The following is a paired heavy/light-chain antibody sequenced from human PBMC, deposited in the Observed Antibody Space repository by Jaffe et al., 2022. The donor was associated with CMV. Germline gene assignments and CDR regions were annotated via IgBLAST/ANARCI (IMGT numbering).Heavy chain of an antibody. J-gene: IGHJ6*02. CDR2: IGVNAAST. CDR1: GFTFSTYG. Sequence: EVQLLESGGGLVQPGGSLRLSCAASGFTFSTYGLSWVRQTPGKGLEWVSSIGVNAASTHYADSVKGRFTISRDNSRNMLFLEMNSLRAEDTAVYYCAKDVSSSGVYYYYFYGFDVWGQGTTVTVSS. V-gene: IGHV3-23*01. CDR3: AKDVSSSGVYYYYFYGFDV. D-gene: IGHD6-6*01.
Light chain of an antibody. CDR1: QGIGSY. J-gene: IGKJ1*01. Sequence: DIQLTQSPSFLSASVGDRVTITCRASQGIGSYLAWYVQKPGKAPKLLIYAASTLQSGVPSRFGGRGSGTEFTLTISSLQPEDFATYYCQQLNTFPQKFGQGTKVEVK. CDR2: AAS. CDR3: QQLNTFPQK. V-gene: IGKV1-9*01.